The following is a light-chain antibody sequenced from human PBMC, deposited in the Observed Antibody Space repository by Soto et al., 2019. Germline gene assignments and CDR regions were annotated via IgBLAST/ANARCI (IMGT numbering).Light chain of an antibody. CDR1: HDISTY. Sequence: DIQVTQSPALLSASVGDRVTITCRASHDISTYLAWYQQKPGKAPKLMIYEASTLQSGVPSRFSGSGSGTEFTLTISSLQPDDFATYYCQHYSLVWAFGQGTKVDIK. CDR2: EAS. CDR3: QHYSLVWA. J-gene: IGKJ1*01. V-gene: IGKV1-9*01.